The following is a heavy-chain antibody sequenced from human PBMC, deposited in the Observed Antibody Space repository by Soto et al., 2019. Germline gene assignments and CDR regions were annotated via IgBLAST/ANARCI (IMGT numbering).Heavy chain of an antibody. J-gene: IGHJ5*02. CDR1: GFMFSSYA. CDR2: ISGSADNS. D-gene: IGHD3-10*01. V-gene: IGHV3-23*01. Sequence: GGSLRLSCAASGFMFSSYAMSWVRQAPGKGLEWVSAISGSADNSYYADSVKGWFTISRDNSKNTVYLQMDSLRAEDTAVYYCAKDLYASGAYGRFDPWGQGTLVTVSS. CDR3: AKDLYASGAYGRFDP.